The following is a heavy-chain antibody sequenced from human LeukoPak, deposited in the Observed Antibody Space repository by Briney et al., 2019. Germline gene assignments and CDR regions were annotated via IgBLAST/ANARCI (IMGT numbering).Heavy chain of an antibody. Sequence: PSETLSLTCTVSGGSISSSSYYWGWIRQPPGQGLEWIGSIYYSGSTYYNPSLKSRVTMSVDTSKNQFSLKLSSVTAADTAVYYCASHPPSYDILTGYHTTYYFDYWGQGTLVTVSS. CDR3: ASHPPSYDILTGYHTTYYFDY. D-gene: IGHD3-9*01. V-gene: IGHV4-39*01. CDR1: GGSISSSSYY. CDR2: IYYSGST. J-gene: IGHJ4*02.